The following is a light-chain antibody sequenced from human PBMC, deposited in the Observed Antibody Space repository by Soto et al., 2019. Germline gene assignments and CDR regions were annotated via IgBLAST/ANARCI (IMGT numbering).Light chain of an antibody. J-gene: IGLJ1*01. Sequence: QSALTQPASVSGSPGQSITIPCTGTSSDVGSYNLVSWYQQHPGKAPKLMIYEVSKRPSGVSNRFSGSKSGNTASLTISGLQAEDEADYYCCSYAGSSTYVFGTGTKLTVL. CDR1: SSDVGSYNL. CDR3: CSYAGSSTYV. CDR2: EVS. V-gene: IGLV2-23*02.